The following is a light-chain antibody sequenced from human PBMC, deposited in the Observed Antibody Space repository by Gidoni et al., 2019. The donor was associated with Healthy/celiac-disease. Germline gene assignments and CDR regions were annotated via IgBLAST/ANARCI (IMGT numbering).Light chain of an antibody. Sequence: QAVLTQPSSLSASPGASASLTCTLRSGINVGTYRIYWYQQKPGSPPQYLLRYKSDSDKQQGSRVPSRFSGSKDASANAVIFLVSGRQSEDEADYYCMIWHSSAYVFGGGTKLTVL. CDR3: MIWHSSAYV. V-gene: IGLV5-45*03. CDR1: SGINVGTYR. CDR2: YKSDSDK. J-gene: IGLJ3*02.